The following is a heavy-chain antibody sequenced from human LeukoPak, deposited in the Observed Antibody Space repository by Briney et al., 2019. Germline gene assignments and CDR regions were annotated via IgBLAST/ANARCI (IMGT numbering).Heavy chain of an antibody. CDR1: GGSISSYY. Sequence: PSETLSLTCTVSGGSISSYYWSWIRQPPGKELEWIGYIYYSGSTNYNPSLKSRVTISVDTSKNQFSLKLSSVTAADTAVYYCARQYYGDYADYWGQGTLVTVSS. CDR3: ARQYYGDYADY. CDR2: IYYSGST. V-gene: IGHV4-59*08. D-gene: IGHD4-17*01. J-gene: IGHJ4*02.